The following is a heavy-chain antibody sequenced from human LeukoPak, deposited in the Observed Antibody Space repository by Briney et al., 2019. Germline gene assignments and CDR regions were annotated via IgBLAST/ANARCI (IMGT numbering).Heavy chain of an antibody. D-gene: IGHD2-21*02. CDR1: GFTFSDYA. Sequence: GGSLRLSCVASGFTFSDYAMSWVRQAPGKGLEWIAAINGGRTFFQDSVRGRFTISRDNSKNTLYLQLNSLRAEDTAVYYCVKEVTAYGSFDFWGRGTLVTVSS. J-gene: IGHJ4*02. CDR2: INGGRT. CDR3: VKEVTAYGSFDF. V-gene: IGHV3-23*01.